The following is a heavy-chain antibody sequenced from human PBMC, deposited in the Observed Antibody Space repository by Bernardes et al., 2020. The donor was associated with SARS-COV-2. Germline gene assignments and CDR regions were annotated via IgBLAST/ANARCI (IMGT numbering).Heavy chain of an antibody. D-gene: IGHD5-12*01. Sequence: GGSLRLSCAASGFTFSTYWMHWVRQAPGKGLVWVSRITGDGSTTSYADSVKGRFTISRDKAKNTVYLQMNSLRAEDTAVYYCTRDIVATPVYWGQGTLVTVSS. CDR3: TRDIVATPVY. V-gene: IGHV3-74*01. CDR2: ITGDGSTT. CDR1: GFTFSTYW. J-gene: IGHJ4*02.